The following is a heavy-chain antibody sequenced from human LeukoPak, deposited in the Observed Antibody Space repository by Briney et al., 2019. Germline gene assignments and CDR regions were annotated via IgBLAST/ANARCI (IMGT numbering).Heavy chain of an antibody. CDR3: ARVGASSSWYGSYYYYYMDV. Sequence: GESLRLSCAASGFTFSSHTMSWVRQAPGKGLEWVSLISNSGSYIYYAESMKGRVTISRDNAKNSLFLQMNSLRDEDTALYYCARVGASSSWYGSYYYYYMDVWGMGTTVTVFS. D-gene: IGHD6-13*01. CDR2: ISNSGSYI. J-gene: IGHJ6*03. CDR1: GFTFSSHT. V-gene: IGHV3-21*01.